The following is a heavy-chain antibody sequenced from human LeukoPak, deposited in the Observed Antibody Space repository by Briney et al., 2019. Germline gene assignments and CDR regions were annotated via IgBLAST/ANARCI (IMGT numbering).Heavy chain of an antibody. D-gene: IGHD5-18*01. J-gene: IGHJ4*02. CDR2: ISSSGSSI. V-gene: IGHV3-48*03. CDR3: ARDKSNSVDY. CDR1: GFTFSSYE. Sequence: PGGSLRLSCAASGFTFSSYEMNWVRQAPGKELEWVSYISSSGSSIYYADSVKGRFTISRDNARNSLYLQMNSLRAEDTAVYYCARDKSNSVDYWGQGTLVTVSS.